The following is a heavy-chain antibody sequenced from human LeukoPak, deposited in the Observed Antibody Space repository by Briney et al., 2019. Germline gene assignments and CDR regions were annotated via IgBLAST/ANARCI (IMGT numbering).Heavy chain of an antibody. D-gene: IGHD1-26*01. V-gene: IGHV3-74*03. CDR2: INGDGSST. Sequence: GGSLRLPCAASGFTFSSYWMHWVRQAPGKGLVWVSRINGDGSSTKYADSVKGRFTISRDNAKNTLYLQMNSLRAEDTAVYYCAKGGSQSADAFDIWGQGTMVTVSS. CDR3: AKGGSQSADAFDI. J-gene: IGHJ3*02. CDR1: GFTFSSYW.